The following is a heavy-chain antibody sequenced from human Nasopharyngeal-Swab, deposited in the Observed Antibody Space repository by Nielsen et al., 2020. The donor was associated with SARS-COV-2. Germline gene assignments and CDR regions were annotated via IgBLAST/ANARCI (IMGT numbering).Heavy chain of an antibody. J-gene: IGHJ5*02. D-gene: IGHD3-3*01. V-gene: IGHV3-7*03. CDR3: AKDIRGYYDFSP. Sequence: GGSLRLSCAASGFTFSKFWMNWVRRAPGKGLEWVANIKEDGSEAHYVGSVRGRFTISRDNAENSLYLQMNSLRAEDTAVYYCAKDIRGYYDFSPWGLGTLVTVAS. CDR2: IKEDGSEA. CDR1: GFTFSKFW.